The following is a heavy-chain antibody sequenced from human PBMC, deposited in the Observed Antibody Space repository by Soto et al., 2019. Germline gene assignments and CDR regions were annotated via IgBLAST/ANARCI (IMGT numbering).Heavy chain of an antibody. CDR1: GFTFSNFA. CDR3: AKDIVAVGGYETFDF. D-gene: IGHD5-12*01. CDR2: IRGSGGST. V-gene: IGHV3-23*01. J-gene: IGHJ4*02. Sequence: EVQLSQSGGGLVQPGGSLRLSCAASGFTFSNFAMRWVRQAPGKGLEWVSDIRGSGGSTYYAESVKGRFTISRDNSKNTLFLQMNSLRVEDTAVYYCAKDIVAVGGYETFDFWGQGTMVTVSS.